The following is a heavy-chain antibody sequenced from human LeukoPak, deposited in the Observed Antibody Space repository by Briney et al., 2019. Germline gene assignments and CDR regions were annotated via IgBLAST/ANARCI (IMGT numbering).Heavy chain of an antibody. V-gene: IGHV1-2*02. D-gene: IGHD3-10*01. CDR3: ARLTGGGDYFDY. J-gene: IGHJ4*02. CDR2: IYANSGGT. Sequence: ASVKVSCKASGYTFTGYFKHWVRQAPGQGLEWMGWIYANSGGTNYAQKFQGRVTMTRDTSISTAYMELSSLRSDDTAFYYCARLTGGGDYFDYWGQGTLVTVSS. CDR1: GYTFTGYF.